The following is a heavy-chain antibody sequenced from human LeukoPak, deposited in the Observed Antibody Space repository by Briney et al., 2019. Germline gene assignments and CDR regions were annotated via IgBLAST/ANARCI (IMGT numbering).Heavy chain of an antibody. V-gene: IGHV1-3*04. CDR3: ARDESPGCGGDCYVN. Sequence: GASVKVSCKASGYTFTSYVMHWVRQAPGQRLEWMGWINTGNGNTEYSQNFQGRVTITKDTSATTVYMDLSSLRSEDSAVYYCARDESPGCGGDCYVNWGQGTLVTVSS. CDR1: GYTFTSYV. CDR2: INTGNGNT. J-gene: IGHJ4*02. D-gene: IGHD2-21*02.